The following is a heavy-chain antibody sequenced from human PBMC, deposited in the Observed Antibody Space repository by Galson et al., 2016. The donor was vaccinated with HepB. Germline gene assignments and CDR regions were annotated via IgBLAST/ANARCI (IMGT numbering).Heavy chain of an antibody. D-gene: IGHD2-8*01. CDR3: ARRGSKNGNWLDP. CDR1: GYIFTTYA. CDR2: ISTHNGNT. V-gene: IGHV1-18*04. J-gene: IGHJ5*02. Sequence: SVKVSCKASGYIFTTYAISWVRQAPGQGLEWMGWISTHNGNTNYAQKLQGRVTMTTDTSTSTAHMELRSLRSDDTAVYYCARRGSKNGNWLDPWGQGTLVTVSS.